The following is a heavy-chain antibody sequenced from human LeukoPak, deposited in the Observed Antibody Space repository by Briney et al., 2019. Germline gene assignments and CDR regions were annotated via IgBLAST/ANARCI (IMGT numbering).Heavy chain of an antibody. V-gene: IGHV3-23*01. CDR2: ISGSGGST. Sequence: PGGSLRLSCAASGFTFSSYAMSWVRQAPGKGLEWVSAISGSGGSTYYADSVKGRFTISRDNSKNTLYLQMNSLRAEDTTVYYCAKVPLPTKYSSSSSFMDVWGKGTTVTVSS. CDR1: GFTFSSYA. D-gene: IGHD6-13*01. CDR3: AKVPLPTKYSSSSSFMDV. J-gene: IGHJ6*04.